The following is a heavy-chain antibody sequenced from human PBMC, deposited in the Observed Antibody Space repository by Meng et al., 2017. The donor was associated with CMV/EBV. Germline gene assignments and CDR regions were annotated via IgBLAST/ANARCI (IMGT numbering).Heavy chain of an antibody. V-gene: IGHV1-46*01. CDR3: ARDALANDFWSGCQNYFDY. Sequence: ASVKVSCKASGYTFTNYYIHWVRQAPGQGLEWMGIIYPGGAGTNSNYAQKFEGRVTMTRDTSTSAVYMELSSLRSEDTAVYYCARDALANDFWSGCQNYFDYWGQGTLVTVSS. D-gene: IGHD3-3*01. J-gene: IGHJ4*02. CDR1: GYTFTNYY. CDR2: IYPGGAGTNS.